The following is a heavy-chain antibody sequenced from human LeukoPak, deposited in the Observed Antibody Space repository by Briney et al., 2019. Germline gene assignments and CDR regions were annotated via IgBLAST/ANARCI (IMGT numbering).Heavy chain of an antibody. D-gene: IGHD2-15*01. J-gene: IGHJ4*02. V-gene: IGHV1-2*06. CDR1: GYTFTGYY. Sequence: ASVKVSCKASGYTFTGYYMHWARQAPGQGLEWMGRINPNSGGTNYAQKFQGRVTMTRDTSISTAYMELSRLRSDDTAVYYCASGGIYCSGGSCYRDYWGQGTLVTVSS. CDR2: INPNSGGT. CDR3: ASGGIYCSGGSCYRDY.